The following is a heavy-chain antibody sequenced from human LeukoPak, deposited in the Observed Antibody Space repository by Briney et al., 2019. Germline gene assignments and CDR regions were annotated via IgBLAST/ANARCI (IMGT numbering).Heavy chain of an antibody. Sequence: GESLKISCKGSGYSFTSYWIGWVRQMPGKGLEWMGIIYPGDSDTRYSPSFQGQVTISADKSISTAYLQWSSLKASDTAMYYCARQPPRIVGAKGYFDYWGQGTLVTVSS. CDR1: GYSFTSYW. D-gene: IGHD1-26*01. CDR3: ARQPPRIVGAKGYFDY. CDR2: IYPGDSDT. V-gene: IGHV5-51*01. J-gene: IGHJ4*02.